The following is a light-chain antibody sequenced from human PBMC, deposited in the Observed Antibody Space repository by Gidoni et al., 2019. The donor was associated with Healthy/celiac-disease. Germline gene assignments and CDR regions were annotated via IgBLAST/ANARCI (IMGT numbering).Light chain of an antibody. Sequence: QSALTQPASVSGSPGQSITISCTGTSSDVGGYNYVSWYQPHPGKAPKPMIYEVSNRPSGVPDRFSGSKSGNTASLTISGLQSEDEADYYCSSYTSSSTLEGVFGTGTKVTVL. CDR3: SSYTSSSTLEGV. V-gene: IGLV2-14*01. CDR2: EVS. J-gene: IGLJ1*01. CDR1: SSDVGGYNY.